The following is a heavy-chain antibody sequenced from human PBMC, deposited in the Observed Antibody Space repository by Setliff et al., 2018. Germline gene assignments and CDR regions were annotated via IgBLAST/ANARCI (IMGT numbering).Heavy chain of an antibody. CDR3: ARCITIFGVVIPNAFDY. J-gene: IGHJ4*02. D-gene: IGHD3-3*01. CDR1: GFSLSTSGVG. Sequence: ESGPTLVNPTQTLTLTCTFPGFSLSTSGVGVGWIRQPPGKALEWLALIYWDDDKRYSPSLKSRLTITKDTSKNQVVLTMTNMDPVDTATYYCARCITIFGVVIPNAFDYWGQGTLVTVSS. V-gene: IGHV2-5*02. CDR2: IYWDDDK.